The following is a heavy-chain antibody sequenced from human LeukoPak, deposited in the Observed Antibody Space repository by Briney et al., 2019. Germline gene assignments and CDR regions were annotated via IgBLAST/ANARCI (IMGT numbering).Heavy chain of an antibody. J-gene: IGHJ4*02. CDR1: GFTFSTYA. Sequence: GGSLRLSCASSGFTFSTYAITWVRQGPGKGLEWVAAIRPDGDRTYYANSVRGRFTISRDNSKDTVYLQINGLRVEDTAVSYCAREQSGTRGWYTVDYWGQGTLVTVSS. CDR3: AREQSGTRGWYTVDY. D-gene: IGHD6-19*01. CDR2: IRPDGDRT. V-gene: IGHV3-23*01.